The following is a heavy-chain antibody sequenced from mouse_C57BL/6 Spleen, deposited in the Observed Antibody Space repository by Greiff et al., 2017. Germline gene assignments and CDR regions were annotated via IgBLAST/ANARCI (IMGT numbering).Heavy chain of an antibody. CDR2: ISGGGGNT. CDR1: GFTFSSYT. J-gene: IGHJ2*01. Sequence: EVQRVESGGGLVKPGGSLKLSCAASGFTFSSYTMSWVRQTPEKRLEWVATISGGGGNTYYPDSVKGRFTISRDNAKNTLYLQMSSLRSEDTALYYCASHYYGSSYDYWGQGTTLTVSS. D-gene: IGHD1-1*01. V-gene: IGHV5-9*01. CDR3: ASHYYGSSYDY.